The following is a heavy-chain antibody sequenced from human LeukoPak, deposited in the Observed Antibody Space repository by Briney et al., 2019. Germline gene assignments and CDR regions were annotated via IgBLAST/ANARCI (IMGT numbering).Heavy chain of an antibody. D-gene: IGHD2-15*01. CDR1: GFTFSSHW. V-gene: IGHV3-74*01. CDR3: AREGIWSLDS. J-gene: IGHJ4*02. CDR2: ISSDGSNT. Sequence: PGGSLRLSCAASGFTFSSHWMHWVRQAPGKGLVWVSRISSDGSNTPYVDSVKGRFTISRDNAKNTLYLQMNSLRAEDTAVYYCAREGIWSLDSWGPGTLVTVSS.